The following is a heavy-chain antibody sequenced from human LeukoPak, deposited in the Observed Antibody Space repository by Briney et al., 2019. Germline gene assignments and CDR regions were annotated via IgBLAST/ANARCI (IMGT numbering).Heavy chain of an antibody. CDR3: ATASGYDFWSGYYTGVNPDV. Sequence: GGSLRLSCTTSGFAFSNYAMNWVRQAPGKGPEWVSGISGFNTYYADSVKGRFTISRDNSKNVLYLQMDHLRAEDTAVYYCATASGYDFWSGYYTGVNPDVWGKGTTVTVSS. J-gene: IGHJ6*04. CDR2: ISGFNT. D-gene: IGHD3-3*01. V-gene: IGHV3-23*01. CDR1: GFAFSNYA.